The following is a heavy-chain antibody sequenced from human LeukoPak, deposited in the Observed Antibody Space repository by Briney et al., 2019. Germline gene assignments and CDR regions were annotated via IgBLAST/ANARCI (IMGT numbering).Heavy chain of an antibody. CDR2: ISGSGGST. D-gene: IGHD3-3*01. V-gene: IGHV3-23*01. J-gene: IGHJ4*02. Sequence: SGGSLRLSCAASGFTFNIYTMSWVRQAPGKGLEWVSAISGSGGSTYYADSVKGRFTISRDNSKNTLYLQMNSLRAEDTAVYYCASGLRFLEWLSIPGYWGQGTLVTVSS. CDR3: ASGLRFLEWLSIPGY. CDR1: GFTFNIYT.